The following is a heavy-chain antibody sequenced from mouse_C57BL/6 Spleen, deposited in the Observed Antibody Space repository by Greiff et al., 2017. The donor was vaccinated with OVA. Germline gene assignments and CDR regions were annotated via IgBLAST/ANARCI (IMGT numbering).Heavy chain of an antibody. CDR3: ARWDDGYSSYYFDY. D-gene: IGHD2-3*01. V-gene: IGHV1-76*01. CDR2: IYPGSGNT. J-gene: IGHJ2*01. Sequence: QVQLQQSGAELVRPGASVKLSCKASGYTFTDYYINWVKQRPGQGLEWIARIYPGSGNTYYNEKFKGKATLTAEKSSSTAYMQLSSLTSEDSAVYFCARWDDGYSSYYFDYRGQGTTLTVSS. CDR1: GYTFTDYY.